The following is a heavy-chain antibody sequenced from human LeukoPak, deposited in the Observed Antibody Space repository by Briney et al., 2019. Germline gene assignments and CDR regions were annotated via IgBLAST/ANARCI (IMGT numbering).Heavy chain of an antibody. D-gene: IGHD6-19*01. Sequence: ASVKVSCKASGYTFTVYYMHWVRQAPGQGLGWMGWINPNSGGTNYAQKFQGRVTMTRDTSISTAYMELSRLRSDDTAVYYCARGVAGSYYYYYMDVWGKGTTVTISS. J-gene: IGHJ6*03. V-gene: IGHV1-2*02. CDR1: GYTFTVYY. CDR2: INPNSGGT. CDR3: ARGVAGSYYYYYMDV.